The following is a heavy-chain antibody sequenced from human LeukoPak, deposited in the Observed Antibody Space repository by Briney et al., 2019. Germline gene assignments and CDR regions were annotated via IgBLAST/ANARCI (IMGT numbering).Heavy chain of an antibody. Sequence: GASVKVSCKASGGTFSSYAISWVRQAPGQGLEWMGWITPYNGNTNYAHNLRDRVTMTTDTSTTTAYLELRSLTSDDTAIYYCAREAAAGVYFEYWGQGTLVTVSS. CDR3: AREAAAGVYFEY. V-gene: IGHV1-18*01. CDR2: ITPYNGNT. D-gene: IGHD6-13*01. J-gene: IGHJ4*02. CDR1: GGTFSSYA.